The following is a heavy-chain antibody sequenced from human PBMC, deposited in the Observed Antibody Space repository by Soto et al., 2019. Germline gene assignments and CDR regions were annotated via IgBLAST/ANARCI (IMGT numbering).Heavy chain of an antibody. Sequence: PGGSLRLSCAASGFTFRRYAMNWVRQAPGKGLEWVSAISGSAGSTYYADSVKGRFTISRDTSKNTLYLQMNSLRAEDTAVYYCAKGNSWSPALVLDIWGQGTMVTVSS. CDR1: GFTFRRYA. V-gene: IGHV3-23*01. D-gene: IGHD1-7*01. CDR3: AKGNSWSPALVLDI. CDR2: ISGSAGST. J-gene: IGHJ3*02.